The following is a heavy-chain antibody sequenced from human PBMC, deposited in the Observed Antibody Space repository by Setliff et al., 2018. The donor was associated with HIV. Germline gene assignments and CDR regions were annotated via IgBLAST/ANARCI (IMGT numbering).Heavy chain of an antibody. Sequence: PSETLSLTCTVSGVSIGNFYWSWVRQSPGRGLEWIGFIFFTGTTNYNPSLKSRVTISVDTSKNQFYLKLSSVTAADTAVYYCASSDSPDYYYYYYMDVWGKGTTVTVSS. CDR1: GVSIGNFY. J-gene: IGHJ6*03. D-gene: IGHD3-22*01. CDR3: ASSDSPDYYYYYYMDV. V-gene: IGHV4-4*09. CDR2: IFFTGTT.